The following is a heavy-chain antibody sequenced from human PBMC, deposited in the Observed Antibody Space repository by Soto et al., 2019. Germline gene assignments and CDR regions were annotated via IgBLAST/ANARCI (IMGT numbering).Heavy chain of an antibody. CDR1: GFTFSRYG. D-gene: IGHD7-27*01. CDR2: IWYDGSNK. V-gene: IGHV3-33*01. J-gene: IGHJ4*02. CDR3: ARSGSDWGLDY. Sequence: QVQLVESGGGVVQPGRSLRLSCAASGFTFSRYGMHWVRQAPGKGLEWVAVIWYDGSNKYYADSVEGRFTISRDNSKNTRYLEMSSRGAGDTAVYYCARSGSDWGLDYWGQGTLVTV.